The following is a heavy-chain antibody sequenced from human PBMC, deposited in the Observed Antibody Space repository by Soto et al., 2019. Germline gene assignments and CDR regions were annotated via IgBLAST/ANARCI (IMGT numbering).Heavy chain of an antibody. D-gene: IGHD6-13*01. J-gene: IGHJ5*02. Sequence: GGSLRLSCAASGFTFSSYAMSWVRQAPGKGLEWVSDVSNSGMSTYYADSVKGRFTISRDNSKNTLYLQMNSLRAEDTAIYYCAKSGGIALDPWGQGTLVTVSS. CDR2: VSNSGMST. V-gene: IGHV3-23*01. CDR3: AKSGGIALDP. CDR1: GFTFSSYA.